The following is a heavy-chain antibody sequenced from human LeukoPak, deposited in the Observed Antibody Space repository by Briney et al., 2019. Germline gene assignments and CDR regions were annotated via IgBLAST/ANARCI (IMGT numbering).Heavy chain of an antibody. J-gene: IGHJ5*02. CDR1: GYIFNNYW. D-gene: IGHD3-22*01. CDR3: ARVVDYDTSGYQTKNWFDP. V-gene: IGHV5-51*01. CDR2: IFPRDSDT. Sequence: GESLKISCEGSGYIFNNYWIGWVRQMSGKGLEWMGIIFPRDSDTRYRPSFQGQVTISVDKSINTAYLQWSSLKASDTAMYYCARVVDYDTSGYQTKNWFDPWGQGTLVTVSS.